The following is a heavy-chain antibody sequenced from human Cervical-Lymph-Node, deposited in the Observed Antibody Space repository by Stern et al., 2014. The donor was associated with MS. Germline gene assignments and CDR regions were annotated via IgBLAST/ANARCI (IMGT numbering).Heavy chain of an antibody. CDR3: ARGGEYYDSSGYSLLDY. D-gene: IGHD3-22*01. V-gene: IGHV4-30-4*01. Sequence: QLQLQESGPGLVKPSQTLSLTCTVSGGSISSGDYYWSWIRQPPGKGLEWIGYIYYSGSNYYNTSLKSRVTISVDTSKNQLSLKLSSVTAADTAVYYCARGGEYYDSSGYSLLDYWGQGTLVTVSS. J-gene: IGHJ4*02. CDR1: GGSISSGDYY. CDR2: IYYSGSN.